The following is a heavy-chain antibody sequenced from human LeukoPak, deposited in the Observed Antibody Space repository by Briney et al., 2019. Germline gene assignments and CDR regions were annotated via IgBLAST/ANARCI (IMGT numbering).Heavy chain of an antibody. D-gene: IGHD6-6*01. V-gene: IGHV4-38-2*01. J-gene: IGHJ6*03. Sequence: PSETLSLTCAVSGYSISSGYYWGWIRQPPGKGREWIGSIYHSGSTYYSPSLKSRVTISVDTSKNQFSLKLSSVTAADTAVYYCASSSIASRRYYYYYYMDVWGNGTTVTVSS. CDR1: GYSISSGYY. CDR3: ASSSIASRRYYYYYYMDV. CDR2: IYHSGST.